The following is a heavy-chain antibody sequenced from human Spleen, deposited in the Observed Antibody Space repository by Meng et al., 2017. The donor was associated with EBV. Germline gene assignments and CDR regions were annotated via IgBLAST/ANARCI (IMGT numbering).Heavy chain of an antibody. D-gene: IGHD4-17*01. Sequence: QGKVVHSGCGLKEPGASGKVSCKAYGYTLTTFAMHWVRQAPGQGLEWMGWINTNTGNPTYAQGFAGRFVFSLDTSVNTAYLQISSLKTEDTAVYYCARPMTTVTTYWFDPWGQGTLVTVSS. J-gene: IGHJ5*02. CDR1: GYTLTTFA. CDR3: ARPMTTVTTYWFDP. CDR2: INTNTGNP. V-gene: IGHV7-4-1*02.